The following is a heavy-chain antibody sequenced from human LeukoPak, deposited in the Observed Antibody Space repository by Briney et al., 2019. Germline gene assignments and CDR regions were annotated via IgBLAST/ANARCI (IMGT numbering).Heavy chain of an antibody. CDR2: ISGSGGST. Sequence: PGGSLRLSCAASGFTFSSYAMSWVRQAPGKGLEWVSAISGSGGSTYYADSVKGRFTISRDNSKNTLYLQMNSLRAEDTAVYYCARVGDSGNFYPRDYWGQGTLVTVSS. CDR3: ARVGDSGNFYPRDY. D-gene: IGHD1-26*01. J-gene: IGHJ4*02. V-gene: IGHV3-23*01. CDR1: GFTFSSYA.